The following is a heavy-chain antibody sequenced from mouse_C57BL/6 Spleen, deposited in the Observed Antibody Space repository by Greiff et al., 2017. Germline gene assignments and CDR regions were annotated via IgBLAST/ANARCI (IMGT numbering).Heavy chain of an antibody. D-gene: IGHD1-1*01. V-gene: IGHV1-62-2*01. Sequence: QVQLQQSGAELVKPGASVKLSCKASGYTFTEYTIHWVKQRSGQGLEWIGWFYPGSGSIKYNEKFKDKATLTADKSSSTVYMELSRLKSEDSAVYFCARHGIYYYGSSYGWYFDVWGTGTTVTVSS. J-gene: IGHJ1*03. CDR1: GYTFTEYT. CDR2: FYPGSGSI. CDR3: ARHGIYYYGSSYGWYFDV.